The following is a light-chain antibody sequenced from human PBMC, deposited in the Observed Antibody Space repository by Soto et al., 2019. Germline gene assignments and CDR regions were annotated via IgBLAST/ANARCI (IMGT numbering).Light chain of an antibody. J-gene: IGKJ1*01. V-gene: IGKV1-5*01. CDR2: DAS. CDR1: QSIGRF. CDR3: QQCYMCWP. Sequence: DIQMTQSPSTLSASVGDRVTITCRASQSIGRFLAWYQHQPGKAPKLLIYDASTLESGVPSRFSGTGSGTEFTFSIPSLQPEDFGTYYCQQCYMCWPFGQGTKVDFK.